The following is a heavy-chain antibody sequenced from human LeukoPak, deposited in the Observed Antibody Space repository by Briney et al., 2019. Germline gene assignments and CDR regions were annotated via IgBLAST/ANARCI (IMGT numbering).Heavy chain of an antibody. Sequence: GGSLRLSCAASGFTFSSYAMSWVRQAPGKGLEWVSGISGSGGSTYYADSVKGQFTISRDNSKNTLYLQMNNLRAEDTALYYCAKGRYDSSGHANTFDYWGQGTLVTVSS. V-gene: IGHV3-23*01. CDR3: AKGRYDSSGHANTFDY. D-gene: IGHD3-22*01. CDR2: ISGSGGST. J-gene: IGHJ4*02. CDR1: GFTFSSYA.